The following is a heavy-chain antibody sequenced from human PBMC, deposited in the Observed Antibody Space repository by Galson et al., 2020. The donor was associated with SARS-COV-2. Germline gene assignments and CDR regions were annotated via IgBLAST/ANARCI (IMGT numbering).Heavy chain of an antibody. CDR1: GDSISSRSHY. J-gene: IGHJ4*02. CDR3: ARSQSEYTYGFYFDY. CDR2: IYISGNT. V-gene: IGHV4-61*02. D-gene: IGHD5-18*01. Sequence: SETLSLTCTVSGDSISSRSHYWSWIRQPSDKGLEWIGRIYISGNTNYNPSVRSRVTMSIDPSKQQFSLELTSVTAADTAVYYCARSQSEYTYGFYFDYWGPGILVTVSS.